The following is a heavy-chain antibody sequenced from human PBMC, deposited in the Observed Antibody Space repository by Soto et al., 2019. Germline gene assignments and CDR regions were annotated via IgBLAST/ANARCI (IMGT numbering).Heavy chain of an antibody. CDR1: GYTFTTYG. V-gene: IGHV1-18*01. D-gene: IGHD3-22*01. J-gene: IGHJ4*02. CDR3: ARGPTDYYDNSGNYFLDY. CDR2: ISTYNGNT. Sequence: QVQLVQSGAEVKKPGASVKVSCKASGYTFTTYGMSWVRQAPGQGLDWMGWISTYNGNTKYAERLQGRATMTTDPTTSTAYMELRSLTSDDTAVYYCARGPTDYYDNSGNYFLDYWGQGTLVTVSS.